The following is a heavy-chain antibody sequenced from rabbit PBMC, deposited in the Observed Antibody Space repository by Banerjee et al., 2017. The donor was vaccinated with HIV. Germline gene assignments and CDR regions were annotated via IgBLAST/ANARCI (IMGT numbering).Heavy chain of an antibody. CDR1: GSDISSNA. Sequence: QEQLVESGGGLVQPEGSLTLTCKASGSDISSNAMCWVRQAPGKGLELIACIYSNTGNTVYASWAKGRFTISKTSSTTVTLQMTSLTAADTATYFCARDLAGVIGWNFNLWGPGTLVTVS. CDR2: IYSNTGNT. D-gene: IGHD4-1*01. CDR3: ARDLAGVIGWNFNL. J-gene: IGHJ4*01. V-gene: IGHV1S45*01.